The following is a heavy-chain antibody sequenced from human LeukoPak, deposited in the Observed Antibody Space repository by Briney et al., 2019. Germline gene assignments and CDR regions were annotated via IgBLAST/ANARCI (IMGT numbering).Heavy chain of an antibody. D-gene: IGHD3-10*01. V-gene: IGHV4-34*01. CDR2: INHSGST. J-gene: IGHJ4*02. CDR3: ARHPMGTYYYGSGSFDY. CDR1: GGSFSGYY. Sequence: PSETLSLTCAVYGGSFSGYYWSWIRQPPGKGLEWIGEINHSGSTNYNPSLKSRVTISVDTSKNQSSLKLSSVTAADTAVYYCARHPMGTYYYGSGSFDYWGQGTLVTVSS.